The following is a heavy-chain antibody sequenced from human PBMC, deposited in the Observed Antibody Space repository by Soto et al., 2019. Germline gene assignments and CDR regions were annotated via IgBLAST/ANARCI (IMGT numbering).Heavy chain of an antibody. J-gene: IGHJ4*02. D-gene: IGHD3-10*01. Sequence: ASETLSLTCSVSGGSMSEYFWGWIRQSPGKGLEWIGYIYYLGSTDYNPSLKSRVTISVDTSKRQFSLRLTSVTAAGTAVYYCARDGYDGSGSPYPAYWGPGTQVTVSS. CDR1: GGSMSEYF. V-gene: IGHV4-59*01. CDR3: ARDGYDGSGSPYPAY. CDR2: IYYLGST.